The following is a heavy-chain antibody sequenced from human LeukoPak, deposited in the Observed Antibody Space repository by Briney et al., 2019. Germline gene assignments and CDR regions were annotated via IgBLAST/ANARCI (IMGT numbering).Heavy chain of an antibody. CDR1: GYTLTELS. D-gene: IGHD5-18*01. CDR3: ATLRAGRGYSLSFGVGYYGMDV. J-gene: IGHJ6*02. V-gene: IGHV1-24*01. CDR2: FDPEDGET. Sequence: ASVKVSCKVSGYTLTELSMHWVRQAPGKGLEWMGGFDPEDGETIYAQKFQGRVTMTEDTSTDTAYMELSSLRSEDTAVYYCATLRAGRGYSLSFGVGYYGMDVWGQGTTVTVSS.